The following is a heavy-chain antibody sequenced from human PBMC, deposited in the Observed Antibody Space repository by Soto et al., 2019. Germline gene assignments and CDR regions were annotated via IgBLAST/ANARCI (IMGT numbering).Heavy chain of an antibody. CDR2: INAGNGNT. D-gene: IGHD2-2*01. Sequence: ASVKVSCKASGYTFTSYAMHWVRQAPGQRLEWMGWINAGNGNTKYSQKFQGRVTITRDTSASTAYKELSSLRSEDTAVYYCARGRGQLLSSLDYWGQGTLVTVSS. J-gene: IGHJ4*02. V-gene: IGHV1-3*01. CDR3: ARGRGQLLSSLDY. CDR1: GYTFTSYA.